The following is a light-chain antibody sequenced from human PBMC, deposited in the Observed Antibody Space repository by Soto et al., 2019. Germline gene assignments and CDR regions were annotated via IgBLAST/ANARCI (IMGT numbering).Light chain of an antibody. CDR3: QTWGTGNV. J-gene: IGLJ3*02. V-gene: IGLV4-69*01. CDR1: SGHSSYA. CDR2: LNSDGSH. Sequence: QPVLTQSPSASASLGASVKLTCTLSSGHSSYAIAWHQQQPEKGPRYLMKLNSDGSHSKGDGIPDRFSGSSSGADRYLTISSLQSEDEADYYCQTWGTGNVFGGGTKLTVL.